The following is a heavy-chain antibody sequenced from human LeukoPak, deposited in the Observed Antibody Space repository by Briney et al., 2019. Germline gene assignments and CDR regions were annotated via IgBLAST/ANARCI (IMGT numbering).Heavy chain of an antibody. CDR1: GFTFSSYG. D-gene: IGHD3-22*01. Sequence: GGSLRLSCAASGFTFSSYGMSWVRQAPGKGLEWVSAISGSGGSTYCADSVKGRFTISRDNSKNTLYLQMNSLRAEDTAVYYCAKLLCYYDSSQPYWGQGTLVTVSS. V-gene: IGHV3-23*01. J-gene: IGHJ4*02. CDR3: AKLLCYYDSSQPY. CDR2: ISGSGGST.